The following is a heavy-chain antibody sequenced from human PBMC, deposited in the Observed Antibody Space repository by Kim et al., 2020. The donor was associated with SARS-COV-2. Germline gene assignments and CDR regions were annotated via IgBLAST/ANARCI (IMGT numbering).Heavy chain of an antibody. D-gene: IGHD6-6*01. J-gene: IGHJ4*02. CDR3: AKTIVEARFFDY. Sequence: YPDAVKGLFTTSRDSSKNVVDLEMNSLRADDTAVYYCAKTIVEARFFDYWGQGTLVTVSS. V-gene: IGHV3-23*01.